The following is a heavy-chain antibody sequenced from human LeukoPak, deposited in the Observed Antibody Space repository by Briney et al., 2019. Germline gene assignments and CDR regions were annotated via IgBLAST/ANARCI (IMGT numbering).Heavy chain of an antibody. J-gene: IGHJ3*02. CDR1: GYTFTSYY. Sequence: EASVKVSCKASGYTFTSYYMHWVRQAPGQGLEWMGIINPSGGSTSYAQKFQGRVTMTRDTSTSTVYMELSSLRSEDTAVYYCARVPPRGSSWYGDAFDIWGQGTMVTVSS. CDR3: ARVPPRGSSWYGDAFDI. CDR2: INPSGGST. D-gene: IGHD6-13*01. V-gene: IGHV1-46*01.